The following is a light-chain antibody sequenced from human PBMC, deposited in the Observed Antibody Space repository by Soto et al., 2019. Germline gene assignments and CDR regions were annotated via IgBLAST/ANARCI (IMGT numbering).Light chain of an antibody. Sequence: QSVLTQPRSVSGSPGQSVTISCTGTSSDVGGYNYVSWYQQHPGKAPKVMIYDVSKRPSGVPDRFSGSKSGNTASLTISGLRAEDEADYYCCSYTGSYSGVFGRGTKLTVL. CDR2: DVS. J-gene: IGLJ3*02. CDR1: SSDVGGYNY. CDR3: CSYTGSYSGV. V-gene: IGLV2-11*01.